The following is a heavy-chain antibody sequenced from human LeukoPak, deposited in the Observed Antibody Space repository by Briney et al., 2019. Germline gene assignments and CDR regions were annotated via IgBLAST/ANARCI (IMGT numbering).Heavy chain of an antibody. J-gene: IGHJ4*02. Sequence: GGSLRLSCAASGFTFRTYSMNWVRQVPGKGLEWIASVSKSSSYKYYADSVRGRFTISRDNANNSLYLQMNSLRADDTAVYYCAKGSGVHYWGQGTLVIVSS. CDR1: GFTFRTYS. CDR3: AKGSGVHY. CDR2: VSKSSSYK. V-gene: IGHV3-21*01. D-gene: IGHD3-10*01.